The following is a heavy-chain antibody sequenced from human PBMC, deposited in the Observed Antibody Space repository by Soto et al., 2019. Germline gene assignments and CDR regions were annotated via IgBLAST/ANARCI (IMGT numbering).Heavy chain of an antibody. V-gene: IGHV1-69*13. Sequence: SVKVSCKASGGFVRSDPISWVRQAPGQGPEWIGGIIPVFGSPTYAEKFQGRVTITADESSRTAYLELTSLKSEDTAVYFCAKGEGQWELPLWGQGTQVTVSS. CDR1: GGFVRSDP. CDR3: AKGEGQWELPL. D-gene: IGHD1-7*01. J-gene: IGHJ4*02. CDR2: IIPVFGSP.